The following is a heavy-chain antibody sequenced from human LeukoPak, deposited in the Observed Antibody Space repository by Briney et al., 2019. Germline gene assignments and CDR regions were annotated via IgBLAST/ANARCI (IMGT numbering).Heavy chain of an antibody. V-gene: IGHV4-61*02. D-gene: IGHD3-22*01. CDR3: ARADYYDSSGYSSYYYYGMDV. J-gene: IGHJ6*02. CDR1: GGSISSGSYY. CDR2: IYTSGST. Sequence: PSETLSLTCTVPGGSISSGSYYWSWIRQPAGKGLEWIGRIYTSGSTNYNPSLKSRVTISVDTSKNQFSLKLSSVTAADTAVYYCARADYYDSSGYSSYYYYGMDVWGQGTTVTVSS.